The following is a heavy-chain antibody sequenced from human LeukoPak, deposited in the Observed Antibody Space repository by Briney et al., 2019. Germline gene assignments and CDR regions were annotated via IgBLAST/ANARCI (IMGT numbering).Heavy chain of an antibody. CDR1: GYTFTSYY. CDR3: ARGPYITMIVVVTGNAFDI. V-gene: IGHV1-46*01. D-gene: IGHD3-22*01. CDR2: INSSGGST. J-gene: IGHJ3*02. Sequence: ASVKVSCKASGYTFTSYYMHWVRQAPGQGLEWMGIINSSGGSTSYAQKFQGRVTMTRDTSTSTVYMELSSLRSEDTAVYYCARGPYITMIVVVTGNAFDIWGQGTMVTVSS.